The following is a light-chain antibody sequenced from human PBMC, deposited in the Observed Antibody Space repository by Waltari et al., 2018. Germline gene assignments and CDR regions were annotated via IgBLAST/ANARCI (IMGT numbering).Light chain of an antibody. V-gene: IGKV3-20*01. J-gene: IGKJ1*01. CDR2: HAS. CDR1: QSISNY. CDR3: QHYVSFPVT. Sequence: EIVLTQSPGTLSLSSGERATLSCRTSQSISNYLAWYQQKPGPAPRLLSYHASSRATGIPDSFSGSESGKEFSLTISRLEPEDFAVYYCQHYVSFPVTFGQGTKVEIK.